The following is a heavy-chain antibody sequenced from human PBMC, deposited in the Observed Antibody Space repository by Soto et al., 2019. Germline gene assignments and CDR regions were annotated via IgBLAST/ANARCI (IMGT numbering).Heavy chain of an antibody. D-gene: IGHD7-27*01. V-gene: IGHV4-59*08. Sequence: SETLSLTCTVSGGSISSYYWSWIRQPPGKGLEWIGYIYYSGSTNYNPSLKSRVTISVDTSKNQFSLKLSSVTAADTAVYYCARRTGDLLYFDYWGQGTLVTVSS. CDR3: ARRTGDLLYFDY. CDR2: IYYSGST. J-gene: IGHJ4*02. CDR1: GGSISSYY.